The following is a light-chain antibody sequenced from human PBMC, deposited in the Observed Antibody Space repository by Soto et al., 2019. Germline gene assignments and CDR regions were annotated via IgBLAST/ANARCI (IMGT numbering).Light chain of an antibody. V-gene: IGKV3-20*01. CDR1: QSVSSN. Sequence: TQSPATLSVSPGETATLSCRASQSVSSNLAWYQQKPGQAPRLLIYGVSSRATGIPDRFSGSGSGTDFTLTISRLEPEDFAVYYCEQYGSSPRTFGQGTKVDNK. J-gene: IGKJ1*01. CDR3: EQYGSSPRT. CDR2: GVS.